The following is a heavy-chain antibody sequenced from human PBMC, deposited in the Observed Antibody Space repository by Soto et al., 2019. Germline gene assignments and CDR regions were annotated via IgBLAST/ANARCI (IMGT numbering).Heavy chain of an antibody. CDR3: ARRNYGEEGYFFDF. D-gene: IGHD4-17*01. V-gene: IGHV4-59*08. Sequence: QVQLRESGPGLLRPSETLSLTCTVSGGSITGYYWSWIRQPPGKGLAWIGYIYDSGTTTYNAALTSRVTISADTSKNQFSLNLRSVTAADTAVYYGARRNYGEEGYFFDFWGQGLLVTVSS. CDR2: IYDSGTT. CDR1: GGSITGYY. J-gene: IGHJ4*02.